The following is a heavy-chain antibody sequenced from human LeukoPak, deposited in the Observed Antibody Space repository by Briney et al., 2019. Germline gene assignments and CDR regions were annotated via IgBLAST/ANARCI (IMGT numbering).Heavy chain of an antibody. CDR1: GYSFTSYW. J-gene: IGHJ4*02. D-gene: IGHD6-19*01. Sequence: GESLTISCKGSGYSFTSYWIGWVRQMPGKGLEWMGIIYPGDSDTRYSPSFQGQVTISADKSFSTAYLQWSSLKASDTAMYYCARGRIAVAGTGSVYDYWGQGTLVTVSS. CDR2: IYPGDSDT. V-gene: IGHV5-51*01. CDR3: ARGRIAVAGTGSVYDY.